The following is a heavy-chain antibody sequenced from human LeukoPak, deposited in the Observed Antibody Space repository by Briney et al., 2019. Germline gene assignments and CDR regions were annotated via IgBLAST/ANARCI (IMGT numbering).Heavy chain of an antibody. Sequence: PGRSLRLSCAASGFTFSSYGMHWVRQAPGKGLEWVAVISYDGSNKYSADPVQGRFTISRDNSKNTLYLQINSLRAEDTAVYCCAKEKLIAYYYDSSGYFRTYYFDYWGQGTLVTVSS. J-gene: IGHJ4*02. CDR3: AKEKLIAYYYDSSGYFRTYYFDY. CDR1: GFTFSSYG. V-gene: IGHV3-30*18. CDR2: ISYDGSNK. D-gene: IGHD3-22*01.